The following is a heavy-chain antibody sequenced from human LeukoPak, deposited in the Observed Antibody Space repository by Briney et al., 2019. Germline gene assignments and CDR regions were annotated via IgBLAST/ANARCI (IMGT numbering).Heavy chain of an antibody. D-gene: IGHD4-17*01. CDR1: GFTFSSYG. CDR3: AKEVYGDYDYYYYGMDV. CDR2: ISYDGSNK. Sequence: LXXXCAXSGFTFSSYGMHWVRQAPGKGLEWVAVISYDGSNKYYADSVKGRFTISRDNSKNTLYLQMNSLRAEDTAVYYCAKEVYGDYDYYYYGMDVWGQGTTVTVSS. V-gene: IGHV3-30*18. J-gene: IGHJ6*02.